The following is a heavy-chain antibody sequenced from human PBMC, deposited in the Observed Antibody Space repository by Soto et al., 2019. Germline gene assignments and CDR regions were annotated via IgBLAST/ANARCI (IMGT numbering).Heavy chain of an antibody. V-gene: IGHV1-8*01. Sequence: QVQLVQSGAEVKKPGASVKVSCKASGYTFTSYDINWVRQATGQGLEWMGWMNPNSGNTGYAQKFQGRVTMTRNTSISTAYMELSSLRSEDTAVYYCARPYYDFWSGYPNPSYYFDYWGQGTLVTVSS. CDR2: MNPNSGNT. D-gene: IGHD3-3*01. J-gene: IGHJ4*02. CDR1: GYTFTSYD. CDR3: ARPYYDFWSGYPNPSYYFDY.